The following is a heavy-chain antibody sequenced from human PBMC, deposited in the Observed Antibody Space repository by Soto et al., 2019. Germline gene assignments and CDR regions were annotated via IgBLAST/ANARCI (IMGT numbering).Heavy chain of an antibody. CDR3: ARAPSVTTRSWFDP. V-gene: IGHV3-48*03. Sequence: EARLAESGGGLVQPGGSLRLSCAASGFTFLSYDMNWVRQAPGKGLEWISYIGTTGNTIYYADSVKGRFTISRDNAKNSLYLQMNSLRAEDTAVYYCARAPSVTTRSWFDPWGQGTLVTVSS. CDR2: IGTTGNTI. J-gene: IGHJ5*02. D-gene: IGHD4-17*01. CDR1: GFTFLSYD.